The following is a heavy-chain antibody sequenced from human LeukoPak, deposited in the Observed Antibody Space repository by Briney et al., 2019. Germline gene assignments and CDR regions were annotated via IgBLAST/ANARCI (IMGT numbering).Heavy chain of an antibody. Sequence: PSGTLSLTCGASGGSVTSTNWWTWVRQPPGKGLEWIGEVHLDGRTNYNPSLKSRLTMSVDLSENHISLKLTSVTAADTAVYYCAREGGFYRPLDYSGQGTLVTVSS. CDR2: VHLDGRT. D-gene: IGHD3-3*01. CDR1: GGSVTSTNW. J-gene: IGHJ4*02. CDR3: AREGGFYRPLDY. V-gene: IGHV4-4*02.